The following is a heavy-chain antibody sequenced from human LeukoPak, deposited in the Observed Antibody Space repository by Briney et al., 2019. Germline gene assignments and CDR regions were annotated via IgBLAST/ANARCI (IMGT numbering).Heavy chain of an antibody. J-gene: IGHJ5*02. Sequence: GESLKISRKGSGYSFTSYWIGWVRQMLGKGLEWMGIIYPGDSDTRYSPSFQGQVTISADKSISTAYLQWSSLKASDTAMYYCARQLDYDFWSGSNWFDPWGQGTLVTVSS. V-gene: IGHV5-51*01. CDR3: ARQLDYDFWSGSNWFDP. D-gene: IGHD3-3*01. CDR1: GYSFTSYW. CDR2: IYPGDSDT.